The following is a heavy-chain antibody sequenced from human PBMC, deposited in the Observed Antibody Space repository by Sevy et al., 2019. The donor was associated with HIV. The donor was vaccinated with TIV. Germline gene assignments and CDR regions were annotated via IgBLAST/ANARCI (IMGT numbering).Heavy chain of an antibody. CDR1: GFTFSSYW. Sequence: QAGGSLRLSCAASGFTFSSYWMHWVRQAPGKGLVWVSRMNSHGSSISYADSVKGRFTISRDNAKNTLYLQMNSLRAEDTAVYYCAREAAGTDYFDYWGQGTLVTVSS. D-gene: IGHD6-13*01. V-gene: IGHV3-74*01. J-gene: IGHJ4*02. CDR2: MNSHGSSI. CDR3: AREAAGTDYFDY.